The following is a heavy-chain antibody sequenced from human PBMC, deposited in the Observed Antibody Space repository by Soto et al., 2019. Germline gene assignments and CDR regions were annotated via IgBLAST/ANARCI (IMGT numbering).Heavy chain of an antibody. CDR1: GFTFTTYY. Sequence: EVQLVESGGGLVQPGGSLTLSCAASGFTFTTYYMNWVRQAPGKGLEWISITFGDGTTYYADSVKGRFTISRDNSKNTLFLQMDSLSAADTAVYYCTRDRGYASDYWGQGTLVTVSS. CDR3: TRDRGYASDY. D-gene: IGHD5-12*01. J-gene: IGHJ4*02. CDR2: TFGDGTT. V-gene: IGHV3-66*01.